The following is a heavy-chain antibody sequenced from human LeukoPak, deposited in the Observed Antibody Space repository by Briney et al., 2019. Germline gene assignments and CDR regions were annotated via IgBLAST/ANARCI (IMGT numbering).Heavy chain of an antibody. Sequence: PGGSLRLSCAASGFTFSSYWMSWVRQAPGKGLEWVANIKQDGSGKYYVDSVKGRFTISRDNAKNSLYLQMNSLRAEDTAVYYCARDSSGWYLVYYFDYWGQGTLVTVSS. CDR2: IKQDGSGK. J-gene: IGHJ4*02. CDR1: GFTFSSYW. V-gene: IGHV3-7*01. D-gene: IGHD6-19*01. CDR3: ARDSSGWYLVYYFDY.